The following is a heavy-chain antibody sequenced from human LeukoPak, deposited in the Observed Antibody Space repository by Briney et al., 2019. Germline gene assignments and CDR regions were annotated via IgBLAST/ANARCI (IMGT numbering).Heavy chain of an antibody. D-gene: IGHD6-19*01. CDR1: GGSISSGSYY. CDR2: IYTSGST. CDR3: ARDLRDSSGWYPDY. Sequence: SETLSLTCTVSGGSISSGSYYWSWIRQPAGKGLEWIGRIYTSGSTNYNPSLKSRVTISVDTSKNQFSLKLSSVTAADTAVYYCARDLRDSSGWYPDYWGQGTLVTVSS. V-gene: IGHV4-61*02. J-gene: IGHJ4*02.